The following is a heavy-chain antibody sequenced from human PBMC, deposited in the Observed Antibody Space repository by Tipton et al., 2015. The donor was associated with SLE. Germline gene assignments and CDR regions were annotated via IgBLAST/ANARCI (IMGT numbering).Heavy chain of an antibody. CDR2: IYYSGST. Sequence: TLSLTCTVSGGSISSSSYYWGWIRQPPGKGLEWIGSIYYSGSTYYNPSLKSRVTISVDTSKNQFSLKLSSVTAADTAVYYCARDIGGMDVWGQGTTVTVSS. CDR3: ARDIGGMDV. D-gene: IGHD2-15*01. J-gene: IGHJ6*02. CDR1: GGSISSSSYY. V-gene: IGHV4-39*02.